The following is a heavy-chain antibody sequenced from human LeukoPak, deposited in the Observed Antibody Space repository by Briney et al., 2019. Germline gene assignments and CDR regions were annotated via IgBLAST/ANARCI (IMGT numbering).Heavy chain of an antibody. J-gene: IGHJ3*02. V-gene: IGHV3-48*01. CDR1: GFTFSSYS. CDR2: ISSSSTI. D-gene: IGHD6-6*01. Sequence: TGGSLRLSXAASGFTFSSYSMNWVRQAPGKGLEWVSYISSSSTIYYADSVKGRFTIFRDNAKNSLYLQMNSLRAEDTAVYYCARAQYSSSSAFDIWGQGTMVTVSS. CDR3: ARAQYSSSSAFDI.